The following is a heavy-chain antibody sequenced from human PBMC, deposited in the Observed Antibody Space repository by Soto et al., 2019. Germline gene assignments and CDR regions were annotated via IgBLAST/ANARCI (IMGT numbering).Heavy chain of an antibody. D-gene: IGHD3-10*01. J-gene: IGHJ4*02. CDR1: GFIFSNYV. Sequence: QVQLVESGGGVVQPGRSLRLSCAASGFIFSNYVMYWVRQAPGKGLEWVAFMSYDGTTKSYADSVKGRFTISRDNSQNTLYLQMNSLRPEDTGVYYCAREVLWSRYSDYWAQGTLVTVSS. V-gene: IGHV3-30-3*01. CDR2: MSYDGTTK. CDR3: AREVLWSRYSDY.